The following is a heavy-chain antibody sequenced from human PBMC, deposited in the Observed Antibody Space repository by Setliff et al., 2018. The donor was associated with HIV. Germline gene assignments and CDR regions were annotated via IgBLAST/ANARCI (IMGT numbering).Heavy chain of an antibody. V-gene: IGHV4-39*01. CDR2: IYYSGST. Sequence: NPSETLSLTCTVSGGSIRSSSYYWGWIRQPPGKGLEWIGSIYYSGSTYYNPPLNSRVTISVDTSKNQFSLKLSSVTAADTAVYYCARRSAKSSFLYFDYWGQGTLVTVSS. CDR3: ARRSAKSSFLYFDY. D-gene: IGHD3-16*02. J-gene: IGHJ4*02. CDR1: GGSIRSSSYY.